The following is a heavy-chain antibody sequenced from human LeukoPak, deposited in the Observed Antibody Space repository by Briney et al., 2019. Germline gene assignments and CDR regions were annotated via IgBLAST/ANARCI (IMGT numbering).Heavy chain of an antibody. J-gene: IGHJ6*02. CDR3: ARGYDIDV. CDR2: IYYTVTT. V-gene: IGHV4-34*11. Sequence: SETLSLTCAVYGGSFSGYYWSWIRQPPGQALEWIGYIYYTVTTKYHPALKSRATISLDTSKNQFSLKLTSVTAADTALFFCARGYDIDVWGQGTTVTVSS. CDR1: GGSFSGYY.